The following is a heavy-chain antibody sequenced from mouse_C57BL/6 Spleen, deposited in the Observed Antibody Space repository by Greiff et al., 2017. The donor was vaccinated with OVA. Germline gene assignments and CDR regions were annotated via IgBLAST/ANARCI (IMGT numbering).Heavy chain of an antibody. J-gene: IGHJ2*01. D-gene: IGHD3-2*02. V-gene: IGHV1-78*01. CDR1: GYTFTDHT. Sequence: QVQLKESDAELVKPGASVKISCKVSGYTFTDHTIHWMKQRPEQGLEWIGYIYPRDGSTKYNEKFKGKATLTADKSSSTAYMQLNSLTSVDSAVYVGAEGQLRLREGYFDYWGQGTTLTVSS. CDR2: IYPRDGST. CDR3: AEGQLRLREGYFDY.